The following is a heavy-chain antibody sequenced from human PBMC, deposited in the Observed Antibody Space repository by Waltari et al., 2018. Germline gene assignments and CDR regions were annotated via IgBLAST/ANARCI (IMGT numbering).Heavy chain of an antibody. D-gene: IGHD2-2*01. J-gene: IGHJ4*02. CDR3: AGGGCSSTSCYRVWRSNYFDY. CDR2: INHSGCT. V-gene: IGHV4-34*01. CDR1: GGSFSGYY. Sequence: QVQLQQWGAGLLKPSETLSLTCAVYGGSFSGYYWSWIRQPPGKGLEWIGEINHSGCTNYNPSLKSRVTISVDTSKNQFSLKLSSVTAADTAVYYCAGGGCSSTSCYRVWRSNYFDYWGQGTLVTVSS.